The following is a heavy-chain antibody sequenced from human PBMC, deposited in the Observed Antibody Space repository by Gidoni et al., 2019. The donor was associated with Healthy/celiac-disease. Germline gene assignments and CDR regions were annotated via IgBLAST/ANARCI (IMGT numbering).Heavy chain of an antibody. V-gene: IGHV3-64*01. J-gene: IGHJ4*02. Sequence: EVQLVESGGGLVQRGGSLRLSCAASGFIFSRYAMHWVRQAPGKGLEYVSAISSNGGSTYYANYVKCRFTSYRDNSKNTLYLQMGSLRAEDMAVYYCARGDYGDGFDYWGQGTLVTVSS. CDR2: ISSNGGST. D-gene: IGHD4-17*01. CDR3: ARGDYGDGFDY. CDR1: GFIFSRYA.